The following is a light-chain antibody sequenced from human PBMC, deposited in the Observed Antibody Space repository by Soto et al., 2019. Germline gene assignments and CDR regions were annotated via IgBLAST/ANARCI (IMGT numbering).Light chain of an antibody. V-gene: IGKV1-33*01. Sequence: DIQMTQSPSSLSAPVGDRVTITCQASQDITAYLNWYQQKPGQAPKLLIFDASNLETGVSSRFSGSGSGTDFTFTISSLQPDDIATYYCLQYDVLPYTFGPGTKLEIK. CDR3: LQYDVLPYT. J-gene: IGKJ2*01. CDR1: QDITAY. CDR2: DAS.